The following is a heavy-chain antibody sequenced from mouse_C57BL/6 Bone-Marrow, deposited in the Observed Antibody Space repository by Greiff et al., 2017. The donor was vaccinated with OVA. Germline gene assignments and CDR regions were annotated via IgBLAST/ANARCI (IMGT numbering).Heavy chain of an antibody. D-gene: IGHD2-1*01. Sequence: EVQLVESGPGLVKPSQSLSLTCSVTGYSITSGYYWNWIRQFPGNKLEWMGYISYDGSNNYNPSLKNRISITRDTSKNQFFLKLNSVTTEDTATYYCASAGYYGNFYAMDYWGQGTSVTVSS. V-gene: IGHV3-6*01. CDR1: GYSITSGYY. CDR2: ISYDGSN. J-gene: IGHJ4*01. CDR3: ASAGYYGNFYAMDY.